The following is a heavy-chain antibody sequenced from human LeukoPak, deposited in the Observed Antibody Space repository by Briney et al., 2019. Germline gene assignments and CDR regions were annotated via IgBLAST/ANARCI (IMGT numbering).Heavy chain of an antibody. CDR2: FDPEDGET. V-gene: IGHV1-24*01. CDR3: AIAYSGWYGVVARWFDP. Sequence: ASVKVSCTVSGYTLTELSMHWVRQAPGKGLEWMGGFDPEDGETIYAQKFQGRVTMTEDTSTDTAYMELSSLRSEDTAVYYCAIAYSGWYGVVARWFDPWGQGTLVTVSS. CDR1: GYTLTELS. J-gene: IGHJ5*02. D-gene: IGHD6-19*01.